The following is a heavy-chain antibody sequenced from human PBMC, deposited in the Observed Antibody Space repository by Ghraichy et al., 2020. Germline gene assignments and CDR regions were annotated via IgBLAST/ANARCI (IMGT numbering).Heavy chain of an antibody. J-gene: IGHJ6*02. CDR1: GGSFSGYH. CDR2: INHISTT. Sequence: SETLSLTCAVYGGSFSGYHWSWSRQPPGKGLEWIGDINHISTTSYNPSLKSRVTISVDTSKNQFSLKLNSVTAADTAVYYCARGGEDGSSSSGALGDCMDVWGPGTTVTVSS. D-gene: IGHD3-10*01. V-gene: IGHV4-34*01. CDR3: ARGGEDGSSSSGALGDCMDV.